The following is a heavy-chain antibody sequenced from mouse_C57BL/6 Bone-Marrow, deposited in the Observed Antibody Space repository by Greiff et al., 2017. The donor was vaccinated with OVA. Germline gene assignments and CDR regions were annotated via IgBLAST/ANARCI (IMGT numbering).Heavy chain of an antibody. CDR1: GYTFTDYE. J-gene: IGHJ4*01. V-gene: IGHV1-15*01. D-gene: IGHD2-5*01. CDR3: TRRGYYSNYRVYYYAMDY. CDR2: IDPETGGT. Sequence: QVQLQQSGAELVRPGASVTLSCKASGYTFTDYEMHWVKQTPVHGLEWIGAIDPETGGTAYNQKFKGKAILTADKSSSTAYMELRSLTPEDSAVYYCTRRGYYSNYRVYYYAMDYWGQGTSVTVSS.